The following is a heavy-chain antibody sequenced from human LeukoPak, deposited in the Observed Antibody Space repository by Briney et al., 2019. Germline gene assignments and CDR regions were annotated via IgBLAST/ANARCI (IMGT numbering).Heavy chain of an antibody. CDR1: GFXFSNYA. CDR3: ATGYCSGGSCPGPYQYVMDV. J-gene: IGHJ6*02. Sequence: GGSLRLSCATSGFXFSNYAVSWVRQAPGKGLEWVSGMSGSGGTTYYADTVKGRFTISRDNSKNTLYLQMNSLRAEDTAVYYCATGYCSGGSCPGPYQYVMDVWGQGTTVIVSS. V-gene: IGHV3-23*01. CDR2: MSGSGGTT. D-gene: IGHD2-15*01.